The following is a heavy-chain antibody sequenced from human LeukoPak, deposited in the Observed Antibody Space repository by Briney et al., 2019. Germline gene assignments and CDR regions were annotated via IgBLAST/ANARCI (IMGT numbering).Heavy chain of an antibody. V-gene: IGHV4-34*01. D-gene: IGHD1-1*01. J-gene: IGHJ3*02. CDR1: GGSFSGYY. CDR2: IYHSGST. CDR3: ARGGKLTVDAFDI. Sequence: SETLSLTCAVYGGSFSGYYWSWIRQPPGKGLEWIGYIYHSGSTYYNPSLKSRVTISVDRSKNQFSLKLSSVTAADTAVYYCARGGKLTVDAFDIWGQGTMVTVSS.